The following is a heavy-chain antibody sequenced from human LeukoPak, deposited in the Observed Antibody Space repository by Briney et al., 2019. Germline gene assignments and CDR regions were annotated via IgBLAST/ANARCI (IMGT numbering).Heavy chain of an antibody. CDR3: ARLTRSIVSIAARRTRFDAFDI. CDR1: GGSISSGGYS. V-gene: IGHV4-30-2*03. CDR2: IYYSGST. J-gene: IGHJ3*02. D-gene: IGHD6-6*01. Sequence: SQTLSLTCAVSGGSISSGGYSWSWIRQPPGKGLEWIGYIYYSGSTYYNPSLKSRVTISVDTSKNQFSLKLSSVTAADTAVYYCARLTRSIVSIAARRTRFDAFDIWGQGTMVTVSS.